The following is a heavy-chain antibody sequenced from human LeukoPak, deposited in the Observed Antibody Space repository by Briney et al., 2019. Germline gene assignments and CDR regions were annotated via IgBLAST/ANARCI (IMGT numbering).Heavy chain of an antibody. V-gene: IGHV4-61*08. CDR3: ARVFVGVGFDY. CDR1: GGSISSGGYY. J-gene: IGHJ4*02. Sequence: PSQTLSLTCTVSGGSISSGGYYWSWIRQPPGKGLEWIGYIYYSGSTNYNPSLKSRVTISVDTSKNQFSLKLSSVTAADTAVYYCARVFVGVGFDYWGQGTLVTVSS. D-gene: IGHD3-3*01. CDR2: IYYSGST.